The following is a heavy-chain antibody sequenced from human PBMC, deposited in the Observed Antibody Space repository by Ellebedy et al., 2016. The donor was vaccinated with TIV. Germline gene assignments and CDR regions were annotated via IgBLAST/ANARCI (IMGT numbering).Heavy chain of an antibody. J-gene: IGHJ4*02. CDR3: ATYTSTTSLDH. CDR1: GFTFTNYW. D-gene: IGHD6-13*01. CDR2: INTDGTST. Sequence: GESLKISCAASGFTFTNYWMHWVRQAPGKGPVWVSRINTDGTSTRYADSVKGRVTISRDNAKNMVYLQMNSPRAEDTAVYYCATYTSTTSLDHWGRGTLVTVSP. V-gene: IGHV3-74*01.